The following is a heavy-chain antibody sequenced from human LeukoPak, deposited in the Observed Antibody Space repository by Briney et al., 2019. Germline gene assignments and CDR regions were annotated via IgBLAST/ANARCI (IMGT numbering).Heavy chain of an antibody. CDR3: ARAKVRGVPYYYYGMDV. V-gene: IGHV3-53*01. CDR2: IYSGGST. D-gene: IGHD3-10*01. J-gene: IGHJ6*02. CDR1: GFTVSSNY. Sequence: GGSLRLSCAASGFTVSSNYMSWVRQAPGKGLEWVSVIYSGGSTYYADSVKGRFTISRDNSKNTLYLQMNSLRAEDTAVYYCARAKVRGVPYYYYGMDVWGQGTTDTVSS.